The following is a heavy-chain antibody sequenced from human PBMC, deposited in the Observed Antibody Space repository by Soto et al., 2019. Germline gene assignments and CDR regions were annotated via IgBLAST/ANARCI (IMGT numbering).Heavy chain of an antibody. CDR3: ARSVEGHFDC. V-gene: IGHV3-48*02. CDR2: ITSDTKTI. Sequence: EVQLVESGGDLVQRGGSLRLSCVASGFTFSVYSMNWVRQAPGKGLEWFSYITSDTKTIKYADSGKGRFTISRDNAKNSVYLQLNSLRDGDTAVYYCARSVEGHFDCWGQGTVVTVSS. J-gene: IGHJ4*02. CDR1: GFTFSVYS. D-gene: IGHD6-19*01.